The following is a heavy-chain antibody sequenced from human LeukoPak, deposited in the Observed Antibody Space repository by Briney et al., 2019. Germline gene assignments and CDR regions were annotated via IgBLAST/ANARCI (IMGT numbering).Heavy chain of an antibody. CDR2: ISSSSSYI. CDR1: GFTFSSYS. CDR3: AGDLDPRYCSSTSCYPIDP. D-gene: IGHD2-2*01. V-gene: IGHV3-21*01. J-gene: IGHJ5*02. Sequence: GWSLRLSCAASGFTFSSYSMNWVRQAPGKGLEWVSSISSSSSYIYYADSVKGRFTISRDNAKNSLYLQMNSLRAEDTAVYYCAGDLDPRYCSSTSCYPIDPWGQGTLVTVSS.